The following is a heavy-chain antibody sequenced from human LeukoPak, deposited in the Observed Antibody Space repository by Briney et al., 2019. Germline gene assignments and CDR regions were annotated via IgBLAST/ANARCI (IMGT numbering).Heavy chain of an antibody. D-gene: IGHD4-23*01. V-gene: IGHV4-34*01. Sequence: SETLSLTCAVYGGSFSGYYWSWIRQPPEKGLEWIGEINHSGRTNYNPSLKSRVTISVDTSKSQFFLKLTSVTAADTAVYYCARDPTTVVTLPYYFGFWGQGTLVTVSA. CDR3: ARDPTTVVTLPYYFGF. J-gene: IGHJ4*02. CDR2: INHSGRT. CDR1: GGSFSGYY.